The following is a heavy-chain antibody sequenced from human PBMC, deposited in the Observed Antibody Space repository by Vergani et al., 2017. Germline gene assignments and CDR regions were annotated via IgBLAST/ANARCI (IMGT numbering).Heavy chain of an antibody. D-gene: IGHD3-10*01. CDR3: AKDFEYYGSGSYSDY. J-gene: IGHJ4*02. V-gene: IGHV3-30*18. CDR2: ISYDGSNK. CDR1: GFTFSSYG. Sequence: QVQLVESGGGVVQPGRSLRLSCAASGFTFSSYGMHWVRQAPGKGLEWVAVISYDGSNKYYADSVKGRFTISRDNSKNTLYLQMNSLRAEDTAVYYCAKDFEYYGSGSYSDYWGQGTLVTVSS.